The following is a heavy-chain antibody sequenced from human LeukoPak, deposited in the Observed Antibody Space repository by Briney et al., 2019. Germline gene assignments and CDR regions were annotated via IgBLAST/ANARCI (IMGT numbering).Heavy chain of an antibody. CDR2: IYYSGST. D-gene: IGHD3-22*01. CDR1: GGSISSYY. J-gene: IGHJ4*02. CDR3: ARTDYYDSSGYYDY. V-gene: IGHV4-59*01. Sequence: SETLSLTCTVSGGSISSYYWSWIRQPPGKGLEWIGYIYYSGSTNYNPSLKSRVTISVDTSKNQFSLKLSSVTAADTAVYYCARTDYYDSSGYYDYWGQGTLVTVSS.